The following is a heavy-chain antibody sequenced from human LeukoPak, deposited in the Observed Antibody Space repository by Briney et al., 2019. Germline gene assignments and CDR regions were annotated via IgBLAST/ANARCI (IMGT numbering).Heavy chain of an antibody. Sequence: QTLSLTCVISGDSVSSNIASWNWTRQSPSGGLEWLGRTYYRSKWHKDYAASGMGRITITADTSINRVSLHLNSVTPEDTAVYFSARGYSGVTVALFQSWGQGTLATVSS. CDR3: ARGYSGVTVALFQS. CDR2: TYYRSKWHK. D-gene: IGHD3-22*01. CDR1: GDSVSSNIAS. V-gene: IGHV6-1*01. J-gene: IGHJ4*02.